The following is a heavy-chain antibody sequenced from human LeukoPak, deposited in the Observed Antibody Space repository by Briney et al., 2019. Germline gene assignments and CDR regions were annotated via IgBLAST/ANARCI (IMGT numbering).Heavy chain of an antibody. Sequence: SQTLSLTCTVSGGSISSGSYYWSWIRQPAGRGVEWIGRIYTSGSTNYNPSLKSRVTIPVDTSKNQFSLKLSSVTAADTAVYYCAREGTIFAVVPLTDWGQGTLVTVSS. CDR3: AREGTIFAVVPLTD. V-gene: IGHV4-61*02. J-gene: IGHJ4*02. D-gene: IGHD3-3*01. CDR1: GGSISSGSYY. CDR2: IYTSGST.